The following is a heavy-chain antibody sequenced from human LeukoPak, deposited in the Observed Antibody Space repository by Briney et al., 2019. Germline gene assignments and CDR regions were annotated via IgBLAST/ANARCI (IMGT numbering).Heavy chain of an antibody. CDR1: GFTFVRYA. Sequence: PGGSLRLSCAASGFTFVRYAMHWVRQAPGKGLEWVAFIRDDGISKYYADSVKGRFTISRDNSKNTLYLQMNSLRAEDTAVYYCAISFFSNYVFGAFDIWGQGTMVTVSS. CDR2: IRDDGISK. CDR3: AISFFSNYVFGAFDI. V-gene: IGHV3-30*02. D-gene: IGHD4-11*01. J-gene: IGHJ3*02.